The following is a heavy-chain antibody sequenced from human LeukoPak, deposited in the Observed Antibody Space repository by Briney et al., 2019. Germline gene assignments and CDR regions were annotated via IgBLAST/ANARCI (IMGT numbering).Heavy chain of an antibody. V-gene: IGHV1-69*01. CDR3: ARSSRGHFHYYYYGMDV. J-gene: IGHJ6*02. CDR2: FIPIFGTA. CDR1: GGTFSSYA. Sequence: SVKVSCTASGGTFSSYAISWVRQAPGQGLEWMGGFIPIFGTANYAQNFQGRVTITADESTSTAYMELSSLRSEDTAVYYCARSSRGHFHYYYYGMDVWGQGTTVTVSS. D-gene: IGHD6-25*01.